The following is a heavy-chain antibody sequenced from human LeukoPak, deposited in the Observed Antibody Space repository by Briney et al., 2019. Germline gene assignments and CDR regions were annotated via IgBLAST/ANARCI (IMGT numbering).Heavy chain of an antibody. D-gene: IGHD1-26*01. CDR1: GGTFSSYA. CDR3: ARASYSDTFFDY. Sequence: ASVKVSCKASGGTFSSYAISWVRQAPGQGLEWMGGIIPIFGTANYAQKFQGRVTITADESTSTAYMELSSLRSEDTAVYYCARASYSDTFFDYWGQGTLVTVSS. V-gene: IGHV1-69*13. J-gene: IGHJ4*02. CDR2: IIPIFGTA.